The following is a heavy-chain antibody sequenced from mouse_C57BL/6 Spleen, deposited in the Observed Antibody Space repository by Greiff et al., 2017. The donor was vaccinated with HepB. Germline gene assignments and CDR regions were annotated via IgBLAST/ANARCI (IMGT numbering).Heavy chain of an antibody. CDR3: ARPYSDGSSYWCAY. Sequence: EVMLVESGGGLVQPGGSLKLSCAASGFTFSDYYMYWVRQTPEKRLEWVAYISNGGGSTYYPDTVKGRFTISRDNAKNTLYLQMSRLKSEDTAMYYCARPYSDGSSYWCAYWGQGTLVTVSA. D-gene: IGHD1-1*01. V-gene: IGHV5-12*01. CDR1: GFTFSDYY. CDR2: ISNGGGST. J-gene: IGHJ3*01.